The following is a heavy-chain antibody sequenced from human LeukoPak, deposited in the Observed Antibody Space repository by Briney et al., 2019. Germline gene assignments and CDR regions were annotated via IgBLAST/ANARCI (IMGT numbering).Heavy chain of an antibody. CDR2: FYIGGTT. CDR3: ARDSSSHYYFDY. CDR1: GFAVTSNH. D-gene: IGHD2-2*01. J-gene: IGHJ4*02. V-gene: IGHV3-53*01. Sequence: PGGSLRLSCVASGFAVTSNHMNWVRQAPGKGLEWVSIFYIGGTTKYTDSVKGRFTISRDNPKNTVYLQMSSLRAEDTAVYYCARDSSSHYYFDYWGQGTLVTVSS.